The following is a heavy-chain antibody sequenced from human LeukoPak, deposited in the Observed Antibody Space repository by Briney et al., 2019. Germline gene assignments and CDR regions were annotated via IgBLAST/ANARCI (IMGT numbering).Heavy chain of an antibody. V-gene: IGHV1-2*02. Sequence: ASVTVSCKASGYTFTGYYMHWVRQAPGQGLEWMGWINPNSGGTNYAQKFQGRVTMTRDTSISTAYMELSRLRSDDTAVYYCAREADSSSWYSAFDIWGQGTMVTVSS. CDR2: INPNSGGT. J-gene: IGHJ3*02. CDR1: GYTFTGYY. D-gene: IGHD6-13*01. CDR3: AREADSSSWYSAFDI.